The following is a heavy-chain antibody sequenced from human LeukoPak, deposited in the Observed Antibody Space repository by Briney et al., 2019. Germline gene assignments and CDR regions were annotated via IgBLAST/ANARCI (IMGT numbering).Heavy chain of an antibody. CDR3: AILDTVGSDY. CDR2: ISYDGRNK. D-gene: IGHD1-26*01. V-gene: IGHV3-30*03. Sequence: GSLRLSCVVSGFTFIRCWMNWVRQAPGKGLEWVAVISYDGRNKYYADSVKGRFTISRDNSKNTLYLQMNSLRAEDTAVYYCAILDTVGSDYWGQGTLVTVSS. J-gene: IGHJ4*02. CDR1: GFTFIRCW.